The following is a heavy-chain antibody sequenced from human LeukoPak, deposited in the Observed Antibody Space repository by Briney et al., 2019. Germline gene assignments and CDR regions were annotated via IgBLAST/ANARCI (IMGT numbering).Heavy chain of an antibody. V-gene: IGHV1-2*02. J-gene: IGHJ3*02. CDR3: ARGRDTYYYDGSGHSRSWMGDFDI. D-gene: IGHD3-22*01. CDR1: GYTFTGYY. Sequence: ASVKVSCKASGYTFTGYYMHWVRQAPGQGLEWMGWINPNSGGTNYAQKFQGRVTMTRDTSISTAYMELSRLRSDDTAVYYCARGRDTYYYDGSGHSRSWMGDFDIWGQGTVVTVSS. CDR2: INPNSGGT.